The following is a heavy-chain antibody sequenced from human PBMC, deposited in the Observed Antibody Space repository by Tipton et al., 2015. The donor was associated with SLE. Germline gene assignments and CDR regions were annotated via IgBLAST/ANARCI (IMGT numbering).Heavy chain of an antibody. Sequence: TLSLTCTVSGDSIGTYYWNWIRQSPGKGLEWIGNVYYVGSTNYNPSLKSRVTISADTSKNHFSLNLSSVTAADTAVYYCARGGVGGYDYFDYWGQGALVTVSS. D-gene: IGHD5-12*01. CDR3: ARGGVGGYDYFDY. V-gene: IGHV4-59*12. J-gene: IGHJ4*02. CDR1: GDSIGTYY. CDR2: VYYVGST.